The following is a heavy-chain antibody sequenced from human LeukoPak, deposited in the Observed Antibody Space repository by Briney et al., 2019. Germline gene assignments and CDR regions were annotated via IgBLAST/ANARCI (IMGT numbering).Heavy chain of an antibody. CDR1: GFTFSSDG. Sequence: PGGSLRLSCAASGFTFSSDGMSWVRQAPGKGLEWVSSISASGGGTVYADSVKGRVTISRDNSKNTLYLQMHSLRVEDTAVYSCAKNLLGSEAFSWYFDLWGRSTLVTVSS. CDR2: ISASGGGT. J-gene: IGHJ2*01. D-gene: IGHD1-26*01. CDR3: AKNLLGSEAFSWYFDL. V-gene: IGHV3-23*01.